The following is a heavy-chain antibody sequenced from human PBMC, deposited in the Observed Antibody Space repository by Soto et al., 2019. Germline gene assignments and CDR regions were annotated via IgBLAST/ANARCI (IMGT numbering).Heavy chain of an antibody. Sequence: PSETLSLTCTVSGGSVSSGSYYWSWIRQPPGKGLEWIGYIYYSGSTNYNPSPKSRVTISVDTSKNQFSLKLSSVTAADTAVYYCASARPALWGMDVWGQGTTVTVSS. D-gene: IGHD2-2*01. V-gene: IGHV4-61*01. CDR1: GGSVSSGSYY. J-gene: IGHJ6*02. CDR2: IYYSGST. CDR3: ASARPALWGMDV.